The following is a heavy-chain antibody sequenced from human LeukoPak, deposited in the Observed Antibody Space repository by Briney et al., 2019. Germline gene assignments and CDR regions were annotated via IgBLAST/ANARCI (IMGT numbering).Heavy chain of an antibody. D-gene: IGHD1-26*01. V-gene: IGHV1-69*04. CDR3: ARAGSLPNNYFDY. Sequence: SVKVSCKASGGTLSSYAISWVRQAPGQGLECMGRIIPILGIANYAQKFQGRVTITADKSTSTAYMELSSLRSEDTAVYYCARAGSLPNNYFDYWGQGTLVTVSS. CDR2: IIPILGIA. CDR1: GGTLSSYA. J-gene: IGHJ4*02.